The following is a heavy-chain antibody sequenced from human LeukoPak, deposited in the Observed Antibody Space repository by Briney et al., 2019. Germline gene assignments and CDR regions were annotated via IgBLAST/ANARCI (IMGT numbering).Heavy chain of an antibody. Sequence: KSGGSLRLSCAASGFTFSNAWMCWVRQAPGKGLEWVGRIKSKTDGGTTDYAAPVKGRFTISRDTAKNSLYLQMNSLRAEDTAVYYCVRSHDVSGWEDYYDYWGQGTLVTVSS. CDR2: IKSKTDGGTT. CDR3: VRSHDVSGWEDYYDY. CDR1: GFTFSNAW. J-gene: IGHJ4*02. V-gene: IGHV3-15*01. D-gene: IGHD6-19*01.